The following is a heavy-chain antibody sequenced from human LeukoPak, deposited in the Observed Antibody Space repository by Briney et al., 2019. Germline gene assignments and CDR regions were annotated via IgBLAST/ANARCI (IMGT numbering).Heavy chain of an antibody. CDR2: IYSTGAT. D-gene: IGHD3-16*01. Sequence: SETLSLTCTVSDDSMSSFYWSWIRQPPGKGPEWIAYIYSTGATSYNPSLRSRVSISLDTSKSHFSLKLRSVTVADTAVYFCARLKMGAYFDLWGRSTLVTVSS. CDR1: DDSMSSFY. J-gene: IGHJ2*01. CDR3: ARLKMGAYFDL. V-gene: IGHV4-59*08.